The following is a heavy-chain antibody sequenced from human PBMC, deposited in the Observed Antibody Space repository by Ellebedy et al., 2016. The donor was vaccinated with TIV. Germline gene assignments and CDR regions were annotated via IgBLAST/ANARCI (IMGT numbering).Heavy chain of an antibody. CDR3: ARGSTAQESYWEY. V-gene: IGHV3-66*01. D-gene: IGHD1-26*01. J-gene: IGHJ4*02. Sequence: GESLKISXAVSGLTVSNNYMRWVRQAPGKGLEWVSVIYSGGTTNYADSVKGRFTISRDNAKNSLYLQMNSLRAEDTAVYYCARGSTAQESYWEYWGQGTLVTVSS. CDR2: IYSGGTT. CDR1: GLTVSNNY.